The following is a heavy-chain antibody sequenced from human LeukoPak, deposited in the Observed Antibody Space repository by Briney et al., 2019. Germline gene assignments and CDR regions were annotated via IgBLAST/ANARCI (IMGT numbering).Heavy chain of an antibody. CDR2: ISSSGSTI. CDR1: GFTFSDYY. V-gene: IGHV3-11*01. D-gene: IGHD5-24*01. Sequence: GGSLRLSCAASGFTFSDYYMSWIRQAPGKGLEWVSYISSSGSTIYYADSVKGRFTISRDNAKNSLYLQMNSLRAEDTAVYYCARCSAQRWLQLGRFDYWGQGTLVTVSS. CDR3: ARCSAQRWLQLGRFDY. J-gene: IGHJ4*02.